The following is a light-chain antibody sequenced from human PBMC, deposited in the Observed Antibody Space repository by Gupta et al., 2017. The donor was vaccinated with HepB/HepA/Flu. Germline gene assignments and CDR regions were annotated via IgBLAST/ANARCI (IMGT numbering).Light chain of an antibody. CDR3: CSYAAGNAYV. V-gene: IGLV2-8*01. J-gene: IGLJ1*01. CDR1: SSDVGAYDD. CDR2: EVD. Sequence: QSALTQPPSASGSPGRSVTISCTGTSSDVGAYDDVSWYQQHPGKVPKLMTYEVDKRPPGVPDRFSGSKSGNTASLTVSGLQAEDEADYYCCSYAAGNAYVFGTGTQVTVL.